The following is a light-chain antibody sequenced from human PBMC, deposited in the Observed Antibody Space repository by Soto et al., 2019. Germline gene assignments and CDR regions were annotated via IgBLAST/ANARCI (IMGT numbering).Light chain of an antibody. CDR2: GAS. J-gene: IGKJ2*01. V-gene: IGKV3-20*01. CDR1: QSVSNSY. CDR3: QHYGSSYT. Sequence: ENVLTQSPGTLSLSPGERATLSCRASQSVSNSYLAWYQQKPGQAPRLLIYGASSRATGIPDRFSGSWSGTDFTLTISRLEPEDFAVYYCQHYGSSYTFGQGTKLEIK.